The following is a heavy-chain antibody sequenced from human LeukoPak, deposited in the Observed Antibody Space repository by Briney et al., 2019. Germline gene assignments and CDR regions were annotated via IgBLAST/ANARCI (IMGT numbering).Heavy chain of an antibody. CDR1: GGSISIGGYS. V-gene: IGHV4-30-2*01. D-gene: IGHD6-13*01. Sequence: SQTLSLTCAVSGGSISIGGYSWSWIRQPPGKGLEWIGYIYHSGSTYYNPSLKSRVTISVDRSKNQFSLKLSSVTAADTAVYYCARVPIAAAGTIFDYWGQGTLVTVSS. CDR3: ARVPIAAAGTIFDY. J-gene: IGHJ4*02. CDR2: IYHSGST.